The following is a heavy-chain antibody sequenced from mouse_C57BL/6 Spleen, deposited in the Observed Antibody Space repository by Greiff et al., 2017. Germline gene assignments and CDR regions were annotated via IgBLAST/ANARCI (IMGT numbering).Heavy chain of an antibody. V-gene: IGHV1-82*01. D-gene: IGHD1-1*01. CDR1: GYAFSSSW. J-gene: IGHJ4*01. CDR3: AIHRYGHWNWTMDY. Sequence: VQLQQSGPELVKPGASVKISCKASGYAFSSSWMNWVKQRPGKGLEWIGRIYPGDGDTNYNGKFKGKATVTADKSSSTAYMQLSSLTSADSAVYFCAIHRYGHWNWTMDYWGQGTSVTVSS. CDR2: IYPGDGDT.